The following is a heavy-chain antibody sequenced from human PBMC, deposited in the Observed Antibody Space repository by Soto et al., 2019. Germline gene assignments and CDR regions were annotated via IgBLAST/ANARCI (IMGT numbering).Heavy chain of an antibody. CDR1: GFSFSNYW. CDR2: IYAGDSDT. V-gene: IGHV5-51*01. Sequence: LGESLKISCKGSGFSFSNYWIGWVRQMPGKGLEWMGIIYAGDSDTKYSPSFQGQVTMSADKSISSAYLQWSSLEASDSAMYYCAKSDVYGLDVWGQGTTVTVSS. CDR3: AKSDVYGLDV. J-gene: IGHJ6*02.